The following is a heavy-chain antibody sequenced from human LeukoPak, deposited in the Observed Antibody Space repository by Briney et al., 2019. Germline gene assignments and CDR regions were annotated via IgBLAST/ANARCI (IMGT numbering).Heavy chain of an antibody. CDR2: IRNDGSNK. CDR1: GFTFSSNG. V-gene: IGHV3-30*02. J-gene: IGHJ6*03. CDR3: AKSTTPGTYYYFYTMDV. Sequence: GGSLRLSCVASGFTFSSNGMHWVRQAPGKGLEWVAFIRNDGSNKCYVDSVKGRFTISRDNSKNTLYLQMNSLRAEDTAVYYCAKSTTPGTYYYFYTMDVWGKGTTVTLSS. D-gene: IGHD2-15*01.